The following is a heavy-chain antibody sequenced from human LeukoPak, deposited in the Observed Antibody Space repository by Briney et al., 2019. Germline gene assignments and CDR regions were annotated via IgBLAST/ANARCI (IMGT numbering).Heavy chain of an antibody. Sequence: SETLSLTCTVPGGSISSYYWSWIRQPPGKGLEWIGYIYYSGSTNYNPSLKSRVTISVDTSNNQFSLKLSSVTAADTAVYYCARDRVGWLQPRRTSHHDAFDIWGQGTMVTVSS. CDR1: GGSISSYY. CDR2: IYYSGST. V-gene: IGHV4-59*01. J-gene: IGHJ3*02. D-gene: IGHD5-24*01. CDR3: ARDRVGWLQPRRTSHHDAFDI.